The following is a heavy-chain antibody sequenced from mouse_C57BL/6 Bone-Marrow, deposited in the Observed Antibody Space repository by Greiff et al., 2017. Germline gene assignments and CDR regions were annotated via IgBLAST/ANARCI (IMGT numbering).Heavy chain of an antibody. J-gene: IGHJ4*01. D-gene: IGHD1-1*01. Sequence: EVKLMESEGGLVPPGSSMKLSCTASGFTFSDYYMAWVRQVPEKGLEWVANINYDGSSTYYLDSLKSRFIISRDNAKNILYLQMSSLKSEDTATYYCAREFTTVVATDYAMDYWGQGTSVTVSS. CDR1: GFTFSDYY. V-gene: IGHV5-16*01. CDR2: INYDGSST. CDR3: AREFTTVVATDYAMDY.